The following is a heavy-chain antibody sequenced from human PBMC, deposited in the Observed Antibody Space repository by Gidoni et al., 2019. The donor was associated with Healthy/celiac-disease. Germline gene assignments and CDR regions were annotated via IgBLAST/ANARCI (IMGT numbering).Heavy chain of an antibody. Sequence: QVQLVQSGAEVKKPGASVKVSCKASGYTFTSYYMHWVRQAPGQGLEWMGIINPSGGSTSYAQKFQGRVTMTRDTSTSTVYMELSSLRSEDTAVYYCARVSYYDSSGYYSPGFDYWGQGTLVTVSS. V-gene: IGHV1-46*01. D-gene: IGHD3-22*01. J-gene: IGHJ4*02. CDR3: ARVSYYDSSGYYSPGFDY. CDR2: INPSGGST. CDR1: GYTFTSYY.